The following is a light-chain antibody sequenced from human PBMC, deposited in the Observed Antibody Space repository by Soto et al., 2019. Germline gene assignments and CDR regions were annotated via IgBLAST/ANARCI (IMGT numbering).Light chain of an antibody. Sequence: QSVLTQPPSASGSPGQLVAISCTGTSSDVGGYNYVSWYQQHPGKAPKLMIYEVNKRPSGVPDRFSGSKSGNTASLTVSGLQAEDEADYYCSSYAGSRNVFGTGTKVTVL. J-gene: IGLJ1*01. CDR1: SSDVGGYNY. CDR3: SSYAGSRNV. V-gene: IGLV2-8*01. CDR2: EVN.